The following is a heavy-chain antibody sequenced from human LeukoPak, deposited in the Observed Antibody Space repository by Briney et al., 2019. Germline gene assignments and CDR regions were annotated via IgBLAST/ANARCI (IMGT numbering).Heavy chain of an antibody. J-gene: IGHJ4*02. CDR1: GGSISSGNYF. Sequence: SETLSLTCTVSGGSISSGNYFWSWIRQPPGKGLEWIGEINHSGSTNYNPSLKSRVTISVDTSKNQFSLKLSSVTAADTAVYYCARGRYDFWSGYYPYYFDYWGQGTLVTVSS. V-gene: IGHV4-39*07. CDR3: ARGRYDFWSGYYPYYFDY. CDR2: INHSGST. D-gene: IGHD3-3*01.